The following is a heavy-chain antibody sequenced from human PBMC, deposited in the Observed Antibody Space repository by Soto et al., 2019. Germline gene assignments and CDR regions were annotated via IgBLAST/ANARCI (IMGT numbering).Heavy chain of an antibody. Sequence: EVQLVESGGGLIQPGGSLRLSCAASGFTVSSNYMNWVRQAPGKGLEWVSVIYIDGRIYYADSVNGRFTVSRDNSKNTLYLQGNNLRVEDTAVYYCARGLGRTYHDSSAYSGGYFHLDYWGQGTLVTVSS. CDR2: IYIDGRI. V-gene: IGHV3-53*01. CDR3: ARGLGRTYHDSSAYSGGYFHLDY. CDR1: GFTVSSNY. D-gene: IGHD3-22*01. J-gene: IGHJ4*02.